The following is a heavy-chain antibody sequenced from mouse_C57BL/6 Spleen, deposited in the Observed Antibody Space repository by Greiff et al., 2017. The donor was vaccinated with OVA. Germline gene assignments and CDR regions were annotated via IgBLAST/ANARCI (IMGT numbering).Heavy chain of an antibody. Sequence: QVQLQQPGAELVKPGASVKLSCKASGYTFTSYWMHWVKQRPGQGLEWIGMIHPNSGSTNYNEKFKSKATLTVDKSSSTAYMQLSSLTSEDSAVYDGARDDYDPNYYAMDYWGQGTSVTVSS. CDR3: ARDDYDPNYYAMDY. CDR2: IHPNSGST. V-gene: IGHV1-64*01. CDR1: GYTFTSYW. J-gene: IGHJ4*01. D-gene: IGHD2-4*01.